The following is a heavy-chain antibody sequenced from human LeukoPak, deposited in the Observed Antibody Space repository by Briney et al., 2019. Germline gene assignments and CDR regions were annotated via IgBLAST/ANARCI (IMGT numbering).Heavy chain of an antibody. D-gene: IGHD1-1*01. Sequence: GGSLRLSCAASGFTFSSYSMNWVRQAPGKGLEWVSSINQGTTHIYYAGSVRGRFTISRDDARNSLYLQMSSLRAEDTAVYYCAKDGHWTFDYWGQGTLVTVSS. CDR3: AKDGHWTFDY. CDR1: GFTFSSYS. V-gene: IGHV3-21*01. J-gene: IGHJ4*02. CDR2: INQGTTHI.